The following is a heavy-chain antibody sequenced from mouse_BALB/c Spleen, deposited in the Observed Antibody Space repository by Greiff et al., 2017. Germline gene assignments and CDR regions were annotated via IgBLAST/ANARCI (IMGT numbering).Heavy chain of an antibody. V-gene: IGHV1-7*01. CDR2: INPSTGYT. CDR1: GYTFTSYW. J-gene: IGHJ3*01. CDR3: ARGDLVFAY. Sequence: VQLQQSGAELAKPGASVKMSCKASGYTFTSYWMHWVKQRPGQGLEWIGYINPSTGYTEYNQKFKDKATLTADKSSSTAYMQLSSLTSEDSAVYYCARGDLVFAYWGQGTLVTVSA. D-gene: IGHD2-2*01.